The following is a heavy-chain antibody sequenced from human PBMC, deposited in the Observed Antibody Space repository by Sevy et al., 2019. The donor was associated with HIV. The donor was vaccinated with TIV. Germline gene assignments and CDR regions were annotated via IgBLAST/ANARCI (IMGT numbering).Heavy chain of an antibody. D-gene: IGHD2-15*01. CDR3: AKTGSSFYSGPYFLDN. Sequence: GGSLRLSCAASGFTFSSYAMSWVRQAPGKGLEWVSVISGSGDSTYYADSVKGRFTISRDNSKNTLYLQMNSLRDEDTAIYYCAKTGSSFYSGPYFLDNWGQGILVTVSS. V-gene: IGHV3-23*01. CDR2: ISGSGDST. J-gene: IGHJ4*02. CDR1: GFTFSSYA.